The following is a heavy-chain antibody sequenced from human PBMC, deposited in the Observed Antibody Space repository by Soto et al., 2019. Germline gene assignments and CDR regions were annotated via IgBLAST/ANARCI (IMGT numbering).Heavy chain of an antibody. V-gene: IGHV3-48*04. Sequence: PGGSLTLSCAASGFPFSSYSMHWVRQAPGTGLEWVSYISSSGSTIYYADSVKGRFTISRDDAKNSLYLQMNSLRAEDTDVYYCARDRSYGPDAFDIWGQGTMVTVSS. D-gene: IGHD3-10*01. J-gene: IGHJ3*02. CDR1: GFPFSSYS. CDR3: ARDRSYGPDAFDI. CDR2: ISSSGSTI.